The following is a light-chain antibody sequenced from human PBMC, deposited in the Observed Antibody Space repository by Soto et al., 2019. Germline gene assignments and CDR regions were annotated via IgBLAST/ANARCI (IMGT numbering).Light chain of an antibody. CDR2: EVS. J-gene: IGLJ3*02. CDR3: SSYTRSSTRV. V-gene: IGLV2-14*01. CDR1: SSDVGGYNY. Sequence: QSALTQPASVSGSPGQSITISCTGTSSDVGGYNYVSWYQQHPGKAPKLMIYEVSNRPSGVSSRFSGSKSGNTASLTISGLQAEDEADYYCSSYTRSSTRVFGGGTMLTVL.